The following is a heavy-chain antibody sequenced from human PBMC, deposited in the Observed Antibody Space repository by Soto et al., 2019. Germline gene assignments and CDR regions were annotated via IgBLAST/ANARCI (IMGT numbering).Heavy chain of an antibody. CDR2: ISGSGERT. D-gene: IGHD3-10*01. J-gene: IGHJ4*02. CDR3: AKAVGIEVVSTMVFYYYYFDF. Sequence: ESGGGLVQPGGSLRLSCAASGFVFSVYAMSWVRQAPGKGLEWVAGISGSGERTYYADSVKGRFTISRDNSEKTLYLQMDSLRADDTAVYYCAKAVGIEVVSTMVFYYYYFDFWGQGTLVTVSS. CDR1: GFVFSVYA. V-gene: IGHV3-23*01.